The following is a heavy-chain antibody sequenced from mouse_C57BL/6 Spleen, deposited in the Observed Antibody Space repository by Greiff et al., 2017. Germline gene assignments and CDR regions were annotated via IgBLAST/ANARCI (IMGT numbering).Heavy chain of an antibody. V-gene: IGHV1-69*01. CDR2: IDPSDSYT. J-gene: IGHJ2*01. D-gene: IGHD2-4*01. CDR3: ARDYDRGFDY. Sequence: QVQLKQPGAELVMPGASVKLSCKASGYTFTSYWMHWVKQRPGQGLEWIGEIDPSDSYTNYNQKFKGKSTLTVDKSSSTAYMQLSSLTSEDSAVYYCARDYDRGFDYWGQGTTLTVSS. CDR1: GYTFTSYW.